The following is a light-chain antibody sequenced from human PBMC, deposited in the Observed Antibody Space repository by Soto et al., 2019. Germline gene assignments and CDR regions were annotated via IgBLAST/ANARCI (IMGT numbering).Light chain of an antibody. CDR2: RAA. CDR3: QQYGSSPRFT. V-gene: IGKV3-20*01. J-gene: IGKJ3*01. CDR1: QSVSDNL. Sequence: DIVLTQSPGTLSLSPGERATLSCRASQSVSDNLLSWYQQKPGQAPRLLFYRAARRAKDIPDRFSGSGCGTECSLTISRLEPEDVAVYYCQQYGSSPRFTFGPGTKVDI.